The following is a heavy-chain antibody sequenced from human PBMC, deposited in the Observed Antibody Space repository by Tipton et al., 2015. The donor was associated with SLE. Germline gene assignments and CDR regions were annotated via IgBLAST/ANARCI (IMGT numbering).Heavy chain of an antibody. J-gene: IGHJ4*02. V-gene: IGHV4-59*11. D-gene: IGHD3-22*01. CDR1: GGSIGSHY. CDR3: ARWARGYNGGFDY. CDR2: IFYGGGN. Sequence: TLSLTCTVSGGSIGSHYWSWIRQSPGRGFEWIGYIFYGGGNNYNYNPSLKSRVTMSADTSKNQFSLKLSSVTAADTAVYYSARWARGYNGGFDYWGQGTLVTVSS.